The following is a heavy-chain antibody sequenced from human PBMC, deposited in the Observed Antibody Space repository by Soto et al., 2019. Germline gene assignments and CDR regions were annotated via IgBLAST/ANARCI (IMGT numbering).Heavy chain of an antibody. J-gene: IGHJ4*02. D-gene: IGHD5-18*01. V-gene: IGHV3-13*01. CDR1: GFTFSSYD. CDR3: AKDFRGYSYGFDY. Sequence: PRGSLRLSCAASGFTFSSYDMHWVRQATGKGLEWVSAIGTAGDTYYPGSVKGRFAISRDNSKNTLYLQMNSLRAEDTAVYYCAKDFRGYSYGFDYWGQGTLVTVSS. CDR2: IGTAGDT.